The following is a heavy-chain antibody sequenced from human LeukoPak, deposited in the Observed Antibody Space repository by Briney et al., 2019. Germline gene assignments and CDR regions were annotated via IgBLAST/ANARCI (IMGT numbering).Heavy chain of an antibody. CDR3: ARDESNYYAFDI. Sequence: TTSETLSLTCTVSGGSISSRSYYWGWIRQPPGKGLEWIGSIYYSGSTYYNPSLKSRVTISVDTSKNQFSLKLSSVTAADTAVYYCARDESNYYAFDIWGQGTMVTVSS. V-gene: IGHV4-39*07. CDR1: GGSISSRSYY. D-gene: IGHD4-11*01. CDR2: IYYSGST. J-gene: IGHJ3*02.